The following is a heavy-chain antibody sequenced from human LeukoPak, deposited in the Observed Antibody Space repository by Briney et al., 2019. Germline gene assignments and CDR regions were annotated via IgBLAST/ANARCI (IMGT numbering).Heavy chain of an antibody. Sequence: ASVKVSCKASGYTFTSYDINWVRQATGQGLEWMGWMNPNSGNTGYAQKFQGRVTMTRNTSISTAYMELSSLRSEDTAVYYCARVYYDYVWGSYSPYYYYYYMDVWGKGTTVTISS. CDR3: ARVYYDYVWGSYSPYYYYYYMDV. D-gene: IGHD3-16*01. V-gene: IGHV1-8*01. CDR1: GYTFTSYD. J-gene: IGHJ6*03. CDR2: MNPNSGNT.